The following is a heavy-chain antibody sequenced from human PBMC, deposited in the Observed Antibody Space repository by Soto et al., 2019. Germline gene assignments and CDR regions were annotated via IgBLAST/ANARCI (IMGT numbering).Heavy chain of an antibody. CDR2: IYWDDDK. Sequence: QITLKESGPTLVRPAQTLTLTCDFSGFSLSTYHMGVAWIRQPPGMALEWLALIYWDDDKRYSPSLKDRLAISKDTSSNQVVLTITNIDPGDSATYFCAHAGDYDLLTFDHWGPGTLVTVSS. CDR1: GFSLSTYHMG. D-gene: IGHD4-17*01. J-gene: IGHJ4*02. CDR3: AHAGDYDLLTFDH. V-gene: IGHV2-5*02.